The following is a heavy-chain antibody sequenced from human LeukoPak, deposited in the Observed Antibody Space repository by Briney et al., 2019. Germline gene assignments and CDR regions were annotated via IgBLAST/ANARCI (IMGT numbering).Heavy chain of an antibody. CDR3: ARGRSAYDSSGYYYGN. J-gene: IGHJ4*02. CDR2: IYYSGST. CDR1: GGSISSGDYY. D-gene: IGHD3-22*01. V-gene: IGHV4-30-4*01. Sequence: PSETLSLTCTVSGGSISSGDYYWSWIRQPPGKGLEWIGYIYYSGSTYYYPSLKSRVTISVDTSKNQFSLNLSSVTAADTAVYYCARGRSAYDSSGYYYGNWGQGTLVTVSS.